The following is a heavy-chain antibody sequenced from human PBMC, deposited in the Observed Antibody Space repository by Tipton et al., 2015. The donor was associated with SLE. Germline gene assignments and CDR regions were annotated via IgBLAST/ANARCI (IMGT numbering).Heavy chain of an antibody. J-gene: IGHJ4*02. D-gene: IGHD3-3*01. CDR2: IYHSGST. Sequence: TLSLTCAVSGGSISSYHWRWVPQPPGQVLVSVGSIYHSGSTNYNPSLKSRVTISVDTSKNQFSLKLSSVTAADTAVYYCARGIFGVVILFDYWGQGTLVTVSS. V-gene: IGHV4-59*01. CDR3: ARGIFGVVILFDY. CDR1: GGSISSYH.